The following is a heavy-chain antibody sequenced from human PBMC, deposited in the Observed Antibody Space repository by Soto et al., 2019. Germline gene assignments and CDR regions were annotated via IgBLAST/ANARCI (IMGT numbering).Heavy chain of an antibody. V-gene: IGHV3-9*01. D-gene: IGHD6-6*01. CDR3: AKDSTARTYYYYIMDV. CDR2: ISWHGGSI. CDR1: GFTFDDYA. J-gene: IGHJ6*04. Sequence: EVQLVESGGGLVQPGRSLRLSCAASGFTFDDYAMHWVRQAPGKGLEWVSDISWHGGSIGYADSVKGRFTVSRDNAKNSLYLQMNSLRPEDTALYYCAKDSTARTYYYYIMDVWGKGTTVTVSS.